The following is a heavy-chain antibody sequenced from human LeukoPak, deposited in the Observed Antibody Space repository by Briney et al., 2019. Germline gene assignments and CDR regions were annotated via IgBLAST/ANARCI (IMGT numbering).Heavy chain of an antibody. CDR2: IYPGDANIDI. V-gene: IGHV5-51*01. CDR1: GYDFPRHW. CDR3: ARQRSREGYNYDGFDI. D-gene: IGHD5-24*01. J-gene: IGHJ3*02. Sequence: GESLKISCKGSGYDFPRHWIGWVRQMAGRGLEWMGTIYPGDANIDIGYSPSLPGQVTISADKSISTAYLQWSSLRASDTAMYYCARQRSREGYNYDGFDIWGQGTMVTVSS.